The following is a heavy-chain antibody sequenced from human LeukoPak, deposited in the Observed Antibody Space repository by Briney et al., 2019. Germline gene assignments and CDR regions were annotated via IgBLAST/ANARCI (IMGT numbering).Heavy chain of an antibody. Sequence: ASVKVSCKASGYTFTSYGISWVRQAPGQGLEWMGWISTYNGNTNFAQKPQGRVTMTTDTSTSTAYMELRSLRADDTAVYYCARDLVGREPYFDYWGQGTLVTVSS. J-gene: IGHJ4*02. CDR2: ISTYNGNT. D-gene: IGHD5-24*01. V-gene: IGHV1-18*01. CDR1: GYTFTSYG. CDR3: ARDLVGREPYFDY.